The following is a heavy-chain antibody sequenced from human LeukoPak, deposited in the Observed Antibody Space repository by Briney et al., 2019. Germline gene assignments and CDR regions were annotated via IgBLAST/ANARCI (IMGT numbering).Heavy chain of an antibody. V-gene: IGHV1-18*01. Sequence: ASVKVSCKTSGYTFTNYGISWVRQAPGQGLEWMGCISAYNGYTNYAQKFQGRVTMTTDTSTRTAYMELRGLRSDDTAVYYCARTTMIRGDLDAFDIWGQGTMVTVSS. CDR1: GYTFTNYG. J-gene: IGHJ3*02. CDR2: ISAYNGYT. CDR3: ARTTMIRGDLDAFDI. D-gene: IGHD3-10*01.